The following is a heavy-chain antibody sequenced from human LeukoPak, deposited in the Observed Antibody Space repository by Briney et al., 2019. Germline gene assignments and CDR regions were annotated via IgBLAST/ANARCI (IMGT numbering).Heavy chain of an antibody. Sequence: TGGSLRLSCAASGFTFNDYWMTWFRQAPGKGLEWVANIKQDGSRRYYVDSVKGRFTISRDNAKNSLYLQMNSLRAEDTALYYCVKDAGTAWGQGTLVTVSS. CDR2: IKQDGSRR. V-gene: IGHV3-7*01. CDR3: VKDAGTA. D-gene: IGHD2-8*02. CDR1: GFTFNDYW. J-gene: IGHJ5*02.